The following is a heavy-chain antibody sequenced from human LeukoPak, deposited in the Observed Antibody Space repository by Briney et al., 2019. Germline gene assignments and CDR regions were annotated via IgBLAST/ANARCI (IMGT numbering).Heavy chain of an antibody. CDR3: AKDINSAARYYFDY. CDR2: ISWNSGSI. Sequence: GRSLRLSCAASGFTFDDYAMHWVRQAPGKGLEWVSGISWNSGSIGYADSVKGRFTISRDNAKNSLYLQMNSLRAEDTALYYCAKDINSAARYYFDYWGQATLVTVSS. J-gene: IGHJ4*02. D-gene: IGHD4-23*01. CDR1: GFTFDDYA. V-gene: IGHV3-9*01.